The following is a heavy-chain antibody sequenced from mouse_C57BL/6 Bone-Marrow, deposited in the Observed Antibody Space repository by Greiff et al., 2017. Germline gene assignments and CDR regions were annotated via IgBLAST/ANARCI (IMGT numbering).Heavy chain of an antibody. J-gene: IGHJ2*01. CDR1: GYTFTSYG. CDR2: IYPRSGNT. Sequence: LVESGAELARPGASVKLSCKASGYTFTSYGISWVKQRTGQGLEWIGEIYPRSGNTYYNEKFKGKATLTADKSSSTAYMELRSLTSEDSAVYFCARIRQLRLYYFDYWGQGTTLTVSS. V-gene: IGHV1-81*01. CDR3: ARIRQLRLYYFDY. D-gene: IGHD3-2*02.